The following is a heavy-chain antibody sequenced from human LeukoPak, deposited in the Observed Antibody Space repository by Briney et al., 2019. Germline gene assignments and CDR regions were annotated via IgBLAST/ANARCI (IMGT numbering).Heavy chain of an antibody. D-gene: IGHD6-6*01. Sequence: PSETLSLTCTVSGGSISSSSYYWGWICQPPGKGLAWIGSIYYSGSTYYNPSLKSRVTISVDTSKNQFSLKLSSVTAADTAVYYCAIGGASSSSSIDYWGQGTLVTVSS. J-gene: IGHJ4*02. CDR3: AIGGASSSSSIDY. CDR2: IYYSGST. CDR1: GGSISSSSYY. V-gene: IGHV4-39*01.